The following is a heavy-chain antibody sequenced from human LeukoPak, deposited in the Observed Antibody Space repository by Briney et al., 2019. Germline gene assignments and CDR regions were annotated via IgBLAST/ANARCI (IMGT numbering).Heavy chain of an antibody. Sequence: KPSETLSLTCTVSGGSISSYYWGWIRQPPGKGLEWIGSIYYSGSTYYNPSLKSRVTISVDTSKNQCSLKLSSVSAADTAVYYCARQDYYTRFDPWGQGTLVTVSS. CDR3: ARQDYYTRFDP. J-gene: IGHJ5*02. D-gene: IGHD3-22*01. CDR1: GGSISSYY. CDR2: IYYSGST. V-gene: IGHV4-39*01.